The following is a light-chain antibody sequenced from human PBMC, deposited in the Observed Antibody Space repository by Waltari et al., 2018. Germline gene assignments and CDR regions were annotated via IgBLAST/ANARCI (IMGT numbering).Light chain of an antibody. J-gene: IGKJ4*01. CDR2: DAS. CDR1: QSVSSY. Sequence: EIVLTQSPATLSLSPGERATLSCRASQSVSSYLAWYQQKPGPAPRLLIYDASNRATGIAARFSVSGSGTDFTLTISSLEPEDFAVYYCQQRSNWLTFGGGTKVEIK. CDR3: QQRSNWLT. V-gene: IGKV3-11*01.